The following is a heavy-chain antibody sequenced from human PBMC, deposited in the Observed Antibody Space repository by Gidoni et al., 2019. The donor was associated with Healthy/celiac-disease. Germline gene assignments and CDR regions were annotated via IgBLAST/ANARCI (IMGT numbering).Heavy chain of an antibody. V-gene: IGHV3-21*01. D-gene: IGHD6-19*01. CDR1: ALTFSSHS. J-gene: IGHJ4*02. CDR3: AMGPYSSGWYGVYFDY. Sequence: EVQLLESGGALVKPGGSLSLSCSASALTFSSHSMNWVRQDPGQGLEWVSSISSSSSYIYYADSVKGRFTSSRDNAKNSLYLQMNSLRAEDTAVYYCAMGPYSSGWYGVYFDYWGRGTLVTVSS. CDR2: ISSSSSYI.